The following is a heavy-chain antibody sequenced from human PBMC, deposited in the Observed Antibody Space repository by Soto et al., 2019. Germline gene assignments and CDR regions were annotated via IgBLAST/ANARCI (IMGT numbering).Heavy chain of an antibody. V-gene: IGHV1-69*02. CDR1: GDTFNFYS. Sequence: QVQLVQSGAEVKRPGSSVKVSCKASGDTFNFYSINWVRQAPGLGLEWMGRVNPIVSMSNYAQKFQGRVTITADTSTSTAYMKLSSLRSEDTAIYYCASSYGSGYRAFDYWGQGALVTVSS. J-gene: IGHJ4*02. CDR3: ASSYGSGYRAFDY. CDR2: VNPIVSMS. D-gene: IGHD3-10*01.